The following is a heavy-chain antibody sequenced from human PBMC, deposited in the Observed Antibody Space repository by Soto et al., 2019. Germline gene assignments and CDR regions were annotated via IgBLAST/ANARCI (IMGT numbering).Heavy chain of an antibody. CDR1: GGSFTSTNYF. J-gene: IGHJ1*01. CDR2: MYYNGNT. Sequence: QLQESGPGLVKPSETLSLTCTVSGGSFTSTNYFWGWIRQPPGKGLEWIGYMYYNGNTFYSPSLKSRVTMSVDTSKRQFSLDLSSVTAADTAMYYCARLQIYYSRAAPTPIFHPWGLGAMVTVSS. D-gene: IGHD3-10*01. CDR3: ARLQIYYSRAAPTPIFHP. V-gene: IGHV4-39*01.